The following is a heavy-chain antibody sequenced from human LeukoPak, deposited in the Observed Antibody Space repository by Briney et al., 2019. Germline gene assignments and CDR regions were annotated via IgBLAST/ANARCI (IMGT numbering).Heavy chain of an antibody. CDR1: GFTFSSYS. D-gene: IGHD2-2*01. V-gene: IGHV3-21*01. CDR3: ARRYCSSTSCYYFDY. J-gene: IGHJ4*02. Sequence: GGSLRLSCAASGFTFSSYSMNWVRQAPGKGLEWVSSISSSSSYIYYADSVKGRFTISRDNAKNSLYLQMNSLRAEDMAVYYCARRYCSSTSCYYFDYWGQGTLVTVSS. CDR2: ISSSSSYI.